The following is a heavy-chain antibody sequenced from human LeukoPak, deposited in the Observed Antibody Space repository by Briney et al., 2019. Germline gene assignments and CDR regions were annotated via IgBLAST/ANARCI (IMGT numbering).Heavy chain of an antibody. CDR3: AKGFVEPRPHYFDY. J-gene: IGHJ4*02. V-gene: IGHV3-23*01. CDR1: GFTFNNYA. D-gene: IGHD6-6*01. CDR2: ISGSGRSEI. Sequence: GGSLRLSCSASGFTFNNYAMSWVRQAPGKGLEGISAISGSGRSEIYYTDFVKSRFTISRDNSKNTLYLQMNSLSVDDTGIYYCAKGFVEPRPHYFDYWGQGTLVTVSS.